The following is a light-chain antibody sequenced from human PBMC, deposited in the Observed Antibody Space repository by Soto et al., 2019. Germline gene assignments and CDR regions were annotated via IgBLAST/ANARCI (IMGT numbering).Light chain of an antibody. CDR2: GAS. CDR3: QQYNIWPPMYT. V-gene: IGKV3-15*01. J-gene: IGKJ2*01. Sequence: EIVMTQSPATLSVSPGERVTLSCRASQSVSSNLAWYQQKPGQAPRHLIYGASTRATGLPARLSGSGSGTEFTLTISSLQSDDFAVYIGQQYNIWPPMYTFGQGTKLEIK. CDR1: QSVSSN.